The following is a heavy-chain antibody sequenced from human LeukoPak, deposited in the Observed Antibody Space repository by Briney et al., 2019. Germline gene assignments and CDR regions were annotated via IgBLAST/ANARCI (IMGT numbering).Heavy chain of an antibody. V-gene: IGHV3-33*01. D-gene: IGHD3-10*01. CDR3: ARDKARITMVRGARAGMDV. J-gene: IGHJ6*02. CDR1: GFTFSSYG. Sequence: GGSLRLSCAASGFTFSSYGMHWVRQAPGKGLEWVAVIWYDGSNKYYADSMKGRFTISRDNSKNTLYLQMNSLRAEDTAVYYCARDKARITMVRGARAGMDVWGQGTTVTVSS. CDR2: IWYDGSNK.